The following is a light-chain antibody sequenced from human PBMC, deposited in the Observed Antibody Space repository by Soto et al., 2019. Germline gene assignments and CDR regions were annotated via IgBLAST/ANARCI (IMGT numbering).Light chain of an antibody. V-gene: IGLV4-69*01. Sequence: QLVLTQSPSASASLGASVRLTCTLSSGHSSYAIAWHQQQPEEGPRYLMKVNSDGSHTKGGGIPDRFSGSSSGAERYLTISSLQSEDEADYYCQTWGTGVGVFGGGTKLTVL. CDR3: QTWGTGVGV. J-gene: IGLJ3*02. CDR1: SGHSSYA. CDR2: VNSDGSH.